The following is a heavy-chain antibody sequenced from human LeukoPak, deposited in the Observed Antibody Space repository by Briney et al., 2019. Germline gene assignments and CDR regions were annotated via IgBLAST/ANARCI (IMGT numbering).Heavy chain of an antibody. CDR2: IRSKAYGGTT. D-gene: IGHD2-15*01. CDR3: TRVSLVAASVFFDY. CDR1: GVTLGDYA. J-gene: IGHJ4*02. Sequence: GGTLRLSCTSSGVTLGDYAMSWARQAPGKGLECGSFIRSKAYGGTTEYAASVKGRFTISRDDSKSIAYLQMNSLKTEDTAVYYCTRVSLVAASVFFDYWGQGSLVTVSS. V-gene: IGHV3-49*04.